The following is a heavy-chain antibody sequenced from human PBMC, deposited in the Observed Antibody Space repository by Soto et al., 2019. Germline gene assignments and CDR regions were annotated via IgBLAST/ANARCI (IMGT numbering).Heavy chain of an antibody. J-gene: IGHJ4*02. CDR1: GFTLSNYW. CDR3: ARVPYCSSSSCYSYFDS. CDR2: ISSDGSST. D-gene: IGHD2-2*01. Sequence: EVQLVESGGGLVQPGGSLRLSCAASGFTLSNYWMHWARQAPGKGLVWVSRISSDGSSTNYVDSVKGRFTISRDNAKNTLHLQMNSLRAEDTAVYYCARVPYCSSSSCYSYFDSWGQGTLVTVSS. V-gene: IGHV3-74*01.